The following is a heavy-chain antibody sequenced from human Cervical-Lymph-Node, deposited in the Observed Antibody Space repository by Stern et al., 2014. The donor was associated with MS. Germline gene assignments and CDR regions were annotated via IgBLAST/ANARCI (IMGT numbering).Heavy chain of an antibody. V-gene: IGHV3-30-3*01. CDR2: VSYDGSRQ. J-gene: IGHJ4*02. Sequence: VQLVESGGGVVQPGRSLRLSCVASGFTFHNYAVDWVRQTPGKGLEWVAIVSYDGSRQFYADSVRGRFTISRDNSKNTLYLQMNSLRPDDTGVYFCARGPVAGRSYYFDYWGQGTLVTVSP. D-gene: IGHD6-19*01. CDR1: GFTFHNYA. CDR3: ARGPVAGRSYYFDY.